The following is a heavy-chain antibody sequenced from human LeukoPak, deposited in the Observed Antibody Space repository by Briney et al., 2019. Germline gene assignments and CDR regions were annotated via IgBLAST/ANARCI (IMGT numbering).Heavy chain of an antibody. CDR1: GGSFSGYY. V-gene: IGHV4-34*01. J-gene: IGHJ4*02. Sequence: PSETLSLTCAVYGGSFSGYYWSWIRQPPGKGLEWIGKINHSGSTNYNPSLKSRVTISVDTSKNQFSLKLSSVTAADTAVYYCARGPNYYGSGSYKDYWGQGTLVTVSS. CDR2: INHSGST. D-gene: IGHD3-10*01. CDR3: ARGPNYYGSGSYKDY.